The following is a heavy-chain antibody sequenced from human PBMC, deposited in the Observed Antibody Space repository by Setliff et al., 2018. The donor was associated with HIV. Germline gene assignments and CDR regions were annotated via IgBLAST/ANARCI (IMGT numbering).Heavy chain of an antibody. V-gene: IGHV4-30-2*01. CDR2: IYPSGST. Sequence: SETLSLTCAVYGGSFSGYSWSWIRQPPGKGLEWIGYIYPSGSTYYNPSLKSRVTISVDRSKNQLSLNLKSVSAADTAVYYCARASREYTGYDYWYFDYWGQGTQVTVS. D-gene: IGHD5-12*01. CDR3: ARASREYTGYDYWYFDY. CDR1: GGSFSGYS. J-gene: IGHJ4*02.